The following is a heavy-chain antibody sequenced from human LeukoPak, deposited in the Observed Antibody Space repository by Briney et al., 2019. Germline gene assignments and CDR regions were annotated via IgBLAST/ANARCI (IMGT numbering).Heavy chain of an antibody. D-gene: IGHD3-22*01. V-gene: IGHV1-2*02. J-gene: IGHJ4*02. CDR2: INPNSGGT. CDR1: GYTFTGYY. CDR3: TRDRAPYYYDNSAYYFDY. Sequence: ASVTVSFKASGYTFTGYYMHWVRQAPGQGLEWMGWINPNSGGTNYAQKFQGRVTMTRDTSISTAYMELSRLRSDDTAVYYCTRDRAPYYYDNSAYYFDYWGQGTLVTVSS.